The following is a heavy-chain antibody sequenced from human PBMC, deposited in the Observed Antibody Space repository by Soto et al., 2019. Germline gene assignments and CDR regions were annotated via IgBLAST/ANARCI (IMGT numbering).Heavy chain of an antibody. V-gene: IGHV4-59*01. D-gene: IGHD1-26*01. CDR3: ARDQSGSDADY. CDR2: IYYSGST. Sequence: KPSETVSLTCTASGVSISSYYWSWIRQPPGKGLEWIGYIYYSGSTNYNPSLKSRVTISVDTTKNQFSLKLSSVTAADTAVYYCARDQSGSDADYWGQGTLVTVSS. CDR1: GVSISSYY. J-gene: IGHJ4*02.